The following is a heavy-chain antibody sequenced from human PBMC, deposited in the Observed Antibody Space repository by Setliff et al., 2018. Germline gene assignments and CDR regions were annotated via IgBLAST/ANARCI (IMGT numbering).Heavy chain of an antibody. V-gene: IGHV1-2*02. J-gene: IGHJ4*02. D-gene: IGHD2-2*01. CDR1: GFAFTDHY. Sequence: ASVKVSCKASGFAFTDHYMHWVRQAPGQGLEWMGWINLHGGGTNYAQNFQGRVTMTMDTSISTAYMELSGLRSDDTALYYCARGCIGSTWTGDYWGQGALVTVSS. CDR3: ARGCIGSTWTGDY. CDR2: INLHGGGT.